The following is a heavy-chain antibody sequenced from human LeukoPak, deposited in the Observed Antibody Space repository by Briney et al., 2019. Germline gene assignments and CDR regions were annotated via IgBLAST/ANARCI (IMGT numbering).Heavy chain of an antibody. D-gene: IGHD4-17*01. CDR1: GFTFSDYA. CDR3: GIDPNGDYVGAFDF. CDR2: IRGTGGTT. J-gene: IGHJ3*01. Sequence: AGSLSCSSAAYGFTFSDYALIWLRHAPGKGLKWFSAIRGTGGTTYYADSVKGRCTISRDNSRNTVYLKMNSLRAEDTALYFCGIDPNGDYVGAFDFWGPGTMVTVSS. V-gene: IGHV3-23*01.